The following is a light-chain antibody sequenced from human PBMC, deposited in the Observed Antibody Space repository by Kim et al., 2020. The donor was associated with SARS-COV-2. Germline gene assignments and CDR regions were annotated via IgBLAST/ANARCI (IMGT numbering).Light chain of an antibody. CDR1: TGAVTNGSH. V-gene: IGLV7-43*01. Sequence: TLTCASSTGAVTNGSHPNWFQQNAGQAPRALIYSTNNKRSWTPARFSGSLHGGKAAVTLSGVQPEDEADYYCLLYYGETEVWVFGGGTKVTVL. CDR2: STN. CDR3: LLYYGETEVWV. J-gene: IGLJ3*02.